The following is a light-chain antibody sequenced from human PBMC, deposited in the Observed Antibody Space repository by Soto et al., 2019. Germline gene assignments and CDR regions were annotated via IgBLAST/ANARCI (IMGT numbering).Light chain of an antibody. CDR3: QKYNSDPLT. CDR1: QGNSNY. V-gene: IGKV1-27*01. J-gene: IGKJ4*01. Sequence: DIQMTQSPSSLSASVGDRVTITCRASQGNSNYLAWYQKRPGKVAKLLIYLASTLQSGVPSRFSGSGSGTDFTLTISILQPEDVATYYCQKYNSDPLTFGGGTKVEIK. CDR2: LAS.